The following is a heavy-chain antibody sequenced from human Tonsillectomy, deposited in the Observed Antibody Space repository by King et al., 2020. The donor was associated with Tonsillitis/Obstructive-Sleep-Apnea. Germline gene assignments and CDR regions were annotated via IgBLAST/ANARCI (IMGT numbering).Heavy chain of an antibody. V-gene: IGHV3-30*01. CDR3: ARTMVQGVIITFFDY. Sequence: VQLVESGGGVVQPGRSLRLSCAASGFTFSNYAMNWVRQAPGKGPEWVAVISHDGSNAFYADSVKGRFTISRDNSKNTLYLQMNSLRAEDTAVYYCARTMVQGVIITFFDYWGQGTLGTVSS. CDR2: ISHDGSNA. D-gene: IGHD3-10*01. CDR1: GFTFSNYA. J-gene: IGHJ4*02.